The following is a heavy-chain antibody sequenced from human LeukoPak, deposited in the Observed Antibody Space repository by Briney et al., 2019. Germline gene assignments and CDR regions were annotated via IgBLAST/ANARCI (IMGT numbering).Heavy chain of an antibody. CDR2: ISGYNGDR. J-gene: IGHJ4*02. CDR1: GYSYTHYG. D-gene: IGHD3-16*01. Sequence: ASVKVSCKASGYSYTHYGIAWVRQAPGQGLEWMGWISGYNGDRNFAPKVQGRVTMTTDTSASTAYMELRSLTSDDTAVYYCARDTKTTTMAGGNDYWGQGTLVTVSS. V-gene: IGHV1-18*01. CDR3: ARDTKTTTMAGGNDY.